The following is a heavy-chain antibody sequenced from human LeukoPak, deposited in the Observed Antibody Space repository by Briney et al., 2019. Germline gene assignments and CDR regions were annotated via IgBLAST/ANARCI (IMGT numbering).Heavy chain of an antibody. V-gene: IGHV5-51*01. CDR3: ARAVGWYYDSSGTLHFDY. Sequence: GESLKVSCKGSGYSFTSYWIGWVRQMPGKGLEWIGIIYPGDSDTRYGPSFQGQVTLSADKSISTAYLQWSSLKASDTAMYYCARAVGWYYDSSGTLHFDYWGQGTLVTVSS. D-gene: IGHD3-22*01. CDR2: IYPGDSDT. CDR1: GYSFTSYW. J-gene: IGHJ4*02.